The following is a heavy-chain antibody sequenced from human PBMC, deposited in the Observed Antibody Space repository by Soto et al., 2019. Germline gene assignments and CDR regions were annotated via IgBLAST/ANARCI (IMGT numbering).Heavy chain of an antibody. J-gene: IGHJ5*02. D-gene: IGHD4-4*01. CDR2: IYPGDSDT. CDR3: ARVKSYSNDWFDP. CDR1: GYSFTSYW. V-gene: IGHV5-51*01. Sequence: GESLKISCKGSGYSFTSYWIGWVRQMPGKGLEWMGIIYPGDSDTRYRPSFQGQVTISADKSISTAYLQWSSLKASDTAMYYCARVKSYSNDWFDPWGQGTLVTVSS.